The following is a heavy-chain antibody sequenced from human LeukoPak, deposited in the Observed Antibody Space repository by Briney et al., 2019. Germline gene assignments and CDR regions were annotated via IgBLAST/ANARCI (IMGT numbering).Heavy chain of an antibody. J-gene: IGHJ4*02. CDR3: ATPGRYGDYVWDY. D-gene: IGHD4-17*01. Sequence: GASVKVSCKVSGYTLTELSMHWARQAPGKGPEWMGGFDPEDGETIYAQKFQGRVTMTEDTSTDTAYMELSSLRSEDTAVYYCATPGRYGDYVWDYWGQGTLVTVSS. CDR1: GYTLTELS. CDR2: FDPEDGET. V-gene: IGHV1-24*01.